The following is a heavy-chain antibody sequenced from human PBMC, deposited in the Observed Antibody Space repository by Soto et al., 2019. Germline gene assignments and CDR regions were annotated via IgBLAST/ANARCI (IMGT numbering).Heavy chain of an antibody. V-gene: IGHV3-23*01. CDR1: GFTFSSYA. D-gene: IGHD3-10*01. CDR2: ISNGGGST. J-gene: IGHJ4*02. Sequence: GGSLRLSCAASGFTFSSYAMSWVRQAPGKGLEWVSSISNGGGSTYYADSVKGRFTISRDKSKSTLYLQMNSLRVEDTAIYYCTKSRDLGWSDSGHFDYWGQGTLVTVSS. CDR3: TKSRDLGWSDSGHFDY.